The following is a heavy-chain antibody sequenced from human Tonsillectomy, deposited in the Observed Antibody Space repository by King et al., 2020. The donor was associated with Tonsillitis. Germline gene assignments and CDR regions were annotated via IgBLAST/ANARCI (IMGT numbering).Heavy chain of an antibody. CDR1: GYTFTNYW. D-gene: IGHD6-19*01. J-gene: IGHJ4*02. CDR3: ARRSPGGTSGWYYFDY. V-gene: IGHV5-51*03. CDR2: IYPGDSDT. Sequence: VQLVQSGAEVKKPGESLKISCKGSGYTFTNYWIGWVRQMPGKGLEWMGLIYPGDSDTRYSPSFQGQVTISADKSISTAYLQWSGLKASDTAMYYCARRSPGGTSGWYYFDYWGQGTLVTVSS.